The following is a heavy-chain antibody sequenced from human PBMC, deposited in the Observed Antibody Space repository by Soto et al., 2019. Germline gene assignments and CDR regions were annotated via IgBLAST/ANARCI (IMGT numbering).Heavy chain of an antibody. CDR3: ARDHTKERALPLAY. J-gene: IGHJ4*02. V-gene: IGHV4-34*01. CDR1: GGSFSGYY. CDR2: INHSGST. Sequence: ETLSLTCAVYGGSFSGYYWSWIRQPPGKGLEWIGEINHSGSTNYNPSLKSRVTISVDTSKNQFSLKLSSVTAADTAVYYCARDHTKERALPLAYWAQGTLVTGSS.